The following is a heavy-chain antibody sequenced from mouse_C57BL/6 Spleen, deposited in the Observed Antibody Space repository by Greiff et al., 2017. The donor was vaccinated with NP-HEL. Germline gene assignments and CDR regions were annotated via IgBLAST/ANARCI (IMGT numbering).Heavy chain of an antibody. Sequence: EVKLMESGPELVKPGASVKISCKASGYSFTDYNMNWVKQSNGKSLEWIGVINPNYGTTSYNQKFKGKATLTVDQSSSTAYMQLNSLTSEDSAVYYCAREADYYGSSLFDYWGQGTTLTVSS. CDR2: INPNYGTT. J-gene: IGHJ2*01. CDR1: GYSFTDYN. D-gene: IGHD1-1*01. CDR3: AREADYYGSSLFDY. V-gene: IGHV1-39*01.